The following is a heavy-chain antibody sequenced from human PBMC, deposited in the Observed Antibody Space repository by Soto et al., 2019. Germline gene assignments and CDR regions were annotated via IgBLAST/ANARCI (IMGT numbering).Heavy chain of an antibody. CDR3: TRNTTGRQGSAFDI. J-gene: IGHJ3*02. D-gene: IGHD1-1*01. CDR1: GFIFSSSA. CDR2: ISGSGSVT. V-gene: IGHV3-23*01. Sequence: EEQLLESGAGLVQPGGSLRLSCAASGFIFSSSAMTWVRQASGKGLEWVSAISGSGSVTYYTDSVKGRFTISRDNSKNTLYLQMNSLRAEDTAVYYCTRNTTGRQGSAFDIWGQGTMVTVSS.